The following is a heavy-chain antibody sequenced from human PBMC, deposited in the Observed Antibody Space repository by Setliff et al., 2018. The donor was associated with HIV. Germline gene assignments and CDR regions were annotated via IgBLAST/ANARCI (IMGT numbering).Heavy chain of an antibody. CDR1: GYTFTSYD. V-gene: IGHV1-8*01. CDR2: MNPNSGNT. Sequence: ASVKVSCKASGYTFTSYDVNWVRQAPGQGLEWMGWMNPNSGNTGYAQNFQGRVTMTRNTSISTAYMELTSLRFEDTAVYYCARDNPSELLFDCWGQGPLVTVSA. D-gene: IGHD1-26*01. J-gene: IGHJ4*02. CDR3: ARDNPSELLFDC.